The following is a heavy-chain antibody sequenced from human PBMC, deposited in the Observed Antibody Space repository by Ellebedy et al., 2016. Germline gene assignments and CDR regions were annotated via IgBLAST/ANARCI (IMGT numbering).Heavy chain of an antibody. D-gene: IGHD5-18*01. CDR2: IDPSDSYT. J-gene: IGHJ4*02. V-gene: IGHV5-10-1*01. CDR1: GYSFTSYW. Sequence: GESLKISCKGSGYSFTSYWISWVRQMPGKGLEWMGRIDPSDSYTNYSPSLQGHVTISADKSISTAYLQWSSLKASDTAMYYCAVLGWDTAMANFDYWGQGTLVTVSS. CDR3: AVLGWDTAMANFDY.